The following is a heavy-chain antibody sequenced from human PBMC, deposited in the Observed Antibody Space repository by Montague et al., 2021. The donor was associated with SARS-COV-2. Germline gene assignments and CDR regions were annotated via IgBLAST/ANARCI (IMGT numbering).Heavy chain of an antibody. Sequence: PALVKPTQTLTLTCTFSVFSLSTSGTCVSWIRQPPGKALEWLALXDWDDDKYYSTSLKTRLTISKDTSKNQVDLTMTNMYPVYTATYSCARILRATRGDAFDIWGQGKMVTVDS. CDR3: ARILRATRGDAFDI. CDR2: XDWDDDK. CDR1: VFSLSTSGTC. J-gene: IGHJ3*02. D-gene: IGHD1-26*01. V-gene: IGHV2-70*01.